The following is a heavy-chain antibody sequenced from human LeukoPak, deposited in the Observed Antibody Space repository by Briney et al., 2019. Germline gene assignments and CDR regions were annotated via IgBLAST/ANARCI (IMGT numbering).Heavy chain of an antibody. V-gene: IGHV3-7*01. Sequence: GGSLRLSCAASGFTFSHFWMSWVRQAPGKGLEWVANIKQGGSDKYYVDSVKGRFTISRDDAKNSLHLHMTSLRDEDTAMYFCAKDGGFSGYDSSFDAWGQGTLV. CDR2: IKQGGSDK. CDR3: AKDGGFSGYDSSFDA. J-gene: IGHJ1*01. D-gene: IGHD5-12*01. CDR1: GFTFSHFW.